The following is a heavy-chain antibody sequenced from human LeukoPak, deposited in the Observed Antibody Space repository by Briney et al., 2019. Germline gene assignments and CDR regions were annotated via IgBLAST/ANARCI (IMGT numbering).Heavy chain of an antibody. J-gene: IGHJ4*02. CDR2: IYHSGST. V-gene: IGHV4-4*02. CDR1: SGSISSSNW. Sequence: SETLSLTCAVSSGSISSSNWWSWVRQPPGKGLEWIGEIYHSGSTNYNPSLKSRVTIITDTSKNQFSLRLSSVTAADTAVYYCARRNYGDYDHYFDSWGQGTLVTVSS. CDR3: ARRNYGDYDHYFDS. D-gene: IGHD4-17*01.